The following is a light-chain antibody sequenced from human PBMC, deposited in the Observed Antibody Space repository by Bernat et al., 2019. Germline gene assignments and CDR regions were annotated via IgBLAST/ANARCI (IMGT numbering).Light chain of an antibody. CDR2: KAS. V-gene: IGKV1-5*03. J-gene: IGKJ4*01. Sequence: DIQMTQSRSTLSASVGDLVSITCRASLSISSLLAWYQQKPGKVPKLLIYKASNLESWVPPRFSGSGSGTAFTLTISSLQPDDFATYYCQQYHTYSLSYGGGTKVEIK. CDR3: QQYHTYSLS. CDR1: LSISSL.